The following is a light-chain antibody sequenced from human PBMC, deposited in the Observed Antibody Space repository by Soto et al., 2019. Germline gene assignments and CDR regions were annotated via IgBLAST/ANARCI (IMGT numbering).Light chain of an antibody. CDR2: RTS. CDR3: QQYDTSPRT. J-gene: IGKJ1*01. CDR1: QSISSN. V-gene: IGKV3-15*01. Sequence: EIVLTQSPATLSLSPGERATLSCRASQSISSNLAWYQQKPGQAPRLLMFRTSSRATGFPARFSGSGSGTDFSLTISSLEPEDFAVYYCQQYDTSPRTFGQGTKVDIK.